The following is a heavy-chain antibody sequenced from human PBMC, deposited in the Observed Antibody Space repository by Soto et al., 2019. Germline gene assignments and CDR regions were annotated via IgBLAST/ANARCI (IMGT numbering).Heavy chain of an antibody. V-gene: IGHV4-34*01. Sequence: PLETLSLTCAVSGGSFNSNYWTWVRQPPGKGLEWIGEINHDGNTNYNSSLKSRVTISVDTSKNQFSLNLNSVTAADTAVYYCLSARFDYWGQGTLVTVSS. D-gene: IGHD6-19*01. CDR3: LSARFDY. CDR1: GGSFNSNY. CDR2: INHDGNT. J-gene: IGHJ4*02.